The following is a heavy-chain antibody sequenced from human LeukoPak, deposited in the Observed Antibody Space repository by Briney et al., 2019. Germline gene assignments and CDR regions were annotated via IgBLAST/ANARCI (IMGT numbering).Heavy chain of an antibody. D-gene: IGHD4-17*01. J-gene: IGHJ4*02. CDR2: IYTSGST. CDR3: ARRGRADGDYGPFFDY. Sequence: SETLSLTCTVSGGSISSYNWSWIRRPPGKGLEWIGYIYTSGSTNYNPSLKSRVTISVDTSKNQFSLKLSSVTAADTAVYYCARRGRADGDYGPFFDYWGQGTLVTVSS. V-gene: IGHV4-4*09. CDR1: GGSISSYN.